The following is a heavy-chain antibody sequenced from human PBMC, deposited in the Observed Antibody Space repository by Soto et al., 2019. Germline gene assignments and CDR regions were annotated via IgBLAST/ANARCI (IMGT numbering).Heavy chain of an antibody. CDR3: ARDRKVRGVILKRLDY. CDR1: GYTFTSFG. V-gene: IGHV1-18*01. J-gene: IGHJ4*02. CDR2: ISADNGNT. D-gene: IGHD3-10*01. Sequence: QVQLVQCGAEVKKPGASVKVSCKASGYTFTSFGISWVRQAPGQGLEWMGWISADNGNTNYEHKLQGSVTMTTDTYTSTAYLDLRSLRSDDTDVYSCARDRKVRGVILKRLDYWGQGNLVTVSS.